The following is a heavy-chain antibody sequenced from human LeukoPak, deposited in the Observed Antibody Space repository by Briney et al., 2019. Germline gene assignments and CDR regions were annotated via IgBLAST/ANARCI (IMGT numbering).Heavy chain of an antibody. D-gene: IGHD1-14*01. CDR1: GFTFTNYW. CDR3: AKDPESRRTFDY. Sequence: GGSLRLSCAASGFTFTNYWMACVRDAPGKGLEWVSAISGSGGGTYYADSVKGRFTISRDNSKNTLYLQMNSLRAEDTAVYYCAKDPESRRTFDYWGQGTLVTVSS. V-gene: IGHV3-23*01. CDR2: ISGSGGGT. J-gene: IGHJ4*02.